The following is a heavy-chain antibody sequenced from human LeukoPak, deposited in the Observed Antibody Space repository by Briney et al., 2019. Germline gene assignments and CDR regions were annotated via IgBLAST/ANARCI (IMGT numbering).Heavy chain of an antibody. J-gene: IGHJ4*02. Sequence: SETLSLTCTVSGGSISSGDYYWSWIRQPPGKGLEWIGYIYHSGSTYYNPSLKSRVTISVDTSKNQFSLKLSSVTAADTAVYYCARGPDSSGYYYFDYWGQGTLVTVSS. CDR3: ARGPDSSGYYYFDY. CDR1: GGSISSGDYY. CDR2: IYHSGST. V-gene: IGHV4-30-4*01. D-gene: IGHD3-22*01.